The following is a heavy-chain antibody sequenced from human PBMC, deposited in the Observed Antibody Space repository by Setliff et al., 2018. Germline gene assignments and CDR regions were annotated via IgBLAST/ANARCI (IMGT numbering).Heavy chain of an antibody. Sequence: GGSLRLSCAASGFTFSIFAMSWIRQAPGKGLEWVSYISSSSSTIYYADSVKGRFTISRDNAKNSLYLQMNSLTSEDTAVYYCARNVDTAGYFQHWGQGTLVTVSS. CDR3: ARNVDTAGYFQH. CDR2: ISSSSSTI. V-gene: IGHV3-11*01. D-gene: IGHD3-16*01. J-gene: IGHJ1*01. CDR1: GFTFSIFA.